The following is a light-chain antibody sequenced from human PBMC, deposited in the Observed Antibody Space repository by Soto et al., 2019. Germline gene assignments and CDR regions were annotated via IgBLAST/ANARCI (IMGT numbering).Light chain of an antibody. J-gene: IGKJ5*01. CDR3: QQYVSSPPIT. CDR2: GAS. CDR1: QSVSSNY. Sequence: EIVLTQSPGTLSLSPGERATLSCRASQSVSSNYLAWYQQKPGQAPRLLIYGASNRATGIPDRFSGSGSGTDFTLTISRLEPEDFAVYYCQQYVSSPPITFGQGTRLDIE. V-gene: IGKV3-20*01.